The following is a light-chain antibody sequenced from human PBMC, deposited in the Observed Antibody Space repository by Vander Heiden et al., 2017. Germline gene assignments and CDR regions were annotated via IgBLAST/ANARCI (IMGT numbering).Light chain of an antibody. CDR1: SPNIGPGYD. V-gene: IGLV1-40*01. CDR2: GNG. CDR3: QSYDSSLSVV. Sequence: HSVLTQPPSVSGAPGQRVPISCTGSSPNIGPGYDVHWYQQLPGTAPKLLIYGNGNRPSGVPDRFSGSKSGTSASLAITGLQAEDEADYYCQSYDSSLSVVFGGGTKLTVL. J-gene: IGLJ2*01.